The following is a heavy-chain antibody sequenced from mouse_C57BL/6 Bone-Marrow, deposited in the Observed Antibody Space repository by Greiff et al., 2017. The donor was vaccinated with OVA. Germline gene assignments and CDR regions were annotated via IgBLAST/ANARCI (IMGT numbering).Heavy chain of an antibody. CDR2: IHPSDSDT. D-gene: IGHD2-10*02. J-gene: IGHJ4*01. CDR1: GYTFTSYW. CDR3: AIGGVWSPLYYYAMDY. Sequence: QVQLKQPGAELVKPGASVKVSCKASGYTFTSYWMHWVKQRPGQGLEWIGRIHPSDSDTNYNQKFKGKATLTVDKSSSTAYMQLSSLTSEDSAVYYCAIGGVWSPLYYYAMDYWGQGTSVTVSS. V-gene: IGHV1-74*01.